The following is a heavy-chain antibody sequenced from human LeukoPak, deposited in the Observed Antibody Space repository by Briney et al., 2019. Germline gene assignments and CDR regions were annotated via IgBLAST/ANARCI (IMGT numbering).Heavy chain of an antibody. J-gene: IGHJ6*02. CDR1: GFTFSGSA. V-gene: IGHV3-73*01. D-gene: IGHD2/OR15-2a*01. CDR3: TRLLHSNTDYYYYYGMDV. Sequence: GGSLRLSCEASGFTFSGSAMHWVRQASGKGLEWVGRIRSTTDTAYAASVKGRFTISRDDSKDTAYLQMNSLKTEDTAVYYCTRLLHSNTDYYYYYGMDVWGQGTTVTVSS. CDR2: IRSTTDT.